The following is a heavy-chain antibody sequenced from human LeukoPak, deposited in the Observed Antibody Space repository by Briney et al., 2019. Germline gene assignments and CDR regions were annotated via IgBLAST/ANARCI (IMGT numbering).Heavy chain of an antibody. CDR2: IYYSGST. V-gene: IGHV4-59*01. D-gene: IGHD2-2*01. J-gene: IGHJ3*02. CDR3: ARERRTPDAFDI. Sequence: PSETLSLTCTVSGGSISSYYWSWIRQPPGKGLEWIGYIYYSGSTNYNPSLKSRVTISVDTSKNQFSLKLSSVTAADTAVYYCARERRTPDAFDIWGQGTMVTVSS. CDR1: GGSISSYY.